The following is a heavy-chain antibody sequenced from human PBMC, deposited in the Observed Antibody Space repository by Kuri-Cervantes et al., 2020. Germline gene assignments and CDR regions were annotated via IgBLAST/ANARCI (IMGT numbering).Heavy chain of an antibody. V-gene: IGHV1-3*02. CDR1: GYTFTSYA. J-gene: IGHJ6*02. D-gene: IGHD1-26*01. CDR3: ARVRWEPPYYYGMDV. Sequence: ASVKVSCKASGYTFTSYAMHWVRQAPGQRLEWMGWSNAGNGNTKYSQEFQGRVTITRDTSASTAYMELSSLRSEDMAVYYCARVRWEPPYYYGMDVWGQGTTVTVSS. CDR2: SNAGNGNT.